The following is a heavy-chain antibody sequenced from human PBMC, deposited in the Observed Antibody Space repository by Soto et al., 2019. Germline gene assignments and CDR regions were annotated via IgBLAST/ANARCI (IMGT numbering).Heavy chain of an antibody. CDR1: GASVSSGNHY. V-gene: IGHV4-61*01. J-gene: IGHJ4*02. CDR3: ARGWDANS. Sequence: QVLMQESGPGLVKPSETLSLTCTVSGASVSSGNHYWSWIRQPPGKRLEWIGFIYNGVITNYSPSLKSRVSISADTSRNQVSLKVNSVTAADTAVYYCARGWDANSWGQGALVTVSS. D-gene: IGHD6-19*01. CDR2: IYNGVIT.